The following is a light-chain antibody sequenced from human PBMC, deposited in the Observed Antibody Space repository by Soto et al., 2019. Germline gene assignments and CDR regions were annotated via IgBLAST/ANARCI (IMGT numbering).Light chain of an antibody. J-gene: IGLJ2*01. V-gene: IGLV2-23*02. CDR3: CSYAGSSTSV. CDR2: EVS. CDR1: SSDVGSYNL. Sequence: QSALTQPPSVSGSPGQSITISCTGTSSDVGSYNLVSWYQQHPGKAPKLMIYEVSKRPSGVSNRFSGSKSGNTASLTISGLQAEDEADYYCCSYAGSSTSVFGGGTKLTVL.